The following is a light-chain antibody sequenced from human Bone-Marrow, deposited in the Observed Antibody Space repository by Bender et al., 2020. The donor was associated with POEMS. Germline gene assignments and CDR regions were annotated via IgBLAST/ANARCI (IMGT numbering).Light chain of an antibody. CDR3: YSYAGSSTYV. V-gene: IGLV2-23*02. CDR2: DVT. CDR1: SSDVGGYNF. Sequence: QSALTQPASVSGSPGQSITISCTGTSSDVGGYNFVSWYQQHPGKAPKLIIYDVTNRPSGVSSRFSGSKSGNTASLTISGLQAEDEADYYCYSYAGSSTYVFGTGTKVTVL. J-gene: IGLJ1*01.